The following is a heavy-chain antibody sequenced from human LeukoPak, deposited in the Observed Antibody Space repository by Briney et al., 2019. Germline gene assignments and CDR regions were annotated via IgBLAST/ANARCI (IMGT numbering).Heavy chain of an antibody. CDR2: ISSSGSII. Sequence: PGGSLTLSYAASGFTFSDYNMSWIRQAPGKGMERVSYISSSGSIIYYADSVKSRFTISRDNAKNSLYLQMNSLRAEDTAVYYCARAYCGGDCYSRSGNWFDPGGEGTLVTVSS. CDR3: ARAYCGGDCYSRSGNWFDP. CDR1: GFTFSDYN. J-gene: IGHJ5*02. D-gene: IGHD2-21*02. V-gene: IGHV3-11*01.